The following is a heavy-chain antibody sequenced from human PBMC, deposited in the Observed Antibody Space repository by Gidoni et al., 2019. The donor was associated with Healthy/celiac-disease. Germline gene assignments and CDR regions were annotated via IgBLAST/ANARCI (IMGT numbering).Heavy chain of an antibody. CDR2: IYSGGST. Sequence: EVQLVESGGGLIQPGGSLRLSCAASGFTVSSNYMSWVRQAPGKGLEWVSVIYSGGSTYDADSVKGRFTISRDNSKNTLYLQMNSLRAEDTAVYYCARDLGYGDYYYYAFDIWGQGTMVTVSS. CDR3: ARDLGYGDYYYYAFDI. D-gene: IGHD4-17*01. CDR1: GFTVSSNY. V-gene: IGHV3-53*01. J-gene: IGHJ3*02.